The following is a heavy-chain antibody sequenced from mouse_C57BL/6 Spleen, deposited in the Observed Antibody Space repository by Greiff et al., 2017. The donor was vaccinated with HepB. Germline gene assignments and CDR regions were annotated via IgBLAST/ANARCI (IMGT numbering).Heavy chain of an antibody. Sequence: DVKLQESGGGLVQPGGSLSLSCAASGFTFTDYYMSWVRQPPGTALEWLGFIRNKANGYTTEYSASVKGRFTISRDNSQSIRYLQMNALRAEDSATYYCARDKGNYDYDGSFAYWGQGALVTVSA. CDR2: IRNKANGYTT. CDR3: ARDKGNYDYDGSFAY. V-gene: IGHV7-3*01. J-gene: IGHJ3*01. D-gene: IGHD2-4*01. CDR1: GFTFTDYY.